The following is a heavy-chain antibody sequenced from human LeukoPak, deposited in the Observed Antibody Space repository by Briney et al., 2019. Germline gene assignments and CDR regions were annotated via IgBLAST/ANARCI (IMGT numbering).Heavy chain of an antibody. V-gene: IGHV3-7*01. Sequence: GGSLRISCAASGSTFSSYWMSWVRQAPGKGLEWVANIKQDGSEKYYVDSVKGRFTISRDNAKNSLYLQMNSLRAEDTAVYYCARDGRLVQYYYYYMDVWGKGTTVTVSS. CDR3: ARDGRLVQYYYYYMDV. CDR1: GSTFSSYW. J-gene: IGHJ6*03. D-gene: IGHD6-6*01. CDR2: IKQDGSEK.